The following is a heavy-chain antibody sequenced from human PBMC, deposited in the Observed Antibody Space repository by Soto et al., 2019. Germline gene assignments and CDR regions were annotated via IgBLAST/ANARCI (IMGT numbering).Heavy chain of an antibody. J-gene: IGHJ6*02. CDR3: ARHCTTVTSCYYYGMDV. D-gene: IGHD4-17*01. V-gene: IGHV5-51*01. CDR1: GYSFTSYW. Sequence: GESLKISCKGSGYSFTSYWIGWVRQMPGKGLEWMGIIYPGDSDTRYSPSFRGQVTISADKSISTAYLQWSSLKASDTAMYYCARHCTTVTSCYYYGMDVWGQGTTVTVSS. CDR2: IYPGDSDT.